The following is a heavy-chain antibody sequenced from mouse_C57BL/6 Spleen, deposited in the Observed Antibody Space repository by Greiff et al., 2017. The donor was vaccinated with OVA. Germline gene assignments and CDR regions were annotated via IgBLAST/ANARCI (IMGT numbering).Heavy chain of an antibody. CDR1: GYSFTDYN. D-gene: IGHD4-1*01. J-gene: IGHJ1*03. V-gene: IGHV1-39*01. CDR3: ARSSGSHWYFDV. CDR2: INPNYGTT. Sequence: VQLKQSGPELVKPGASVKISCKASGYSFTDYNMTWVKQSNGKSLEWIGVINPNYGTTSYNQKFKGKATLTVDQSSSTAYMQLNSLTSEDSAVYYCARSSGSHWYFDVWGTGTTVTVSS.